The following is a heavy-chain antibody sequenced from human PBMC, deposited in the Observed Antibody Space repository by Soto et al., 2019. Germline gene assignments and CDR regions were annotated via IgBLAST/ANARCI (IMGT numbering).Heavy chain of an antibody. J-gene: IGHJ4*02. CDR3: ARGAVENYYDSSGYYHY. CDR2: IIPIFGTA. V-gene: IGHV1-69*06. D-gene: IGHD3-22*01. Sequence: GASVKVSCKASGGTFSSYAISWVRQAPGQGLEWMGGIIPIFGTANYAQKLQGRVTITADKSTSTAYMELSSLRSEDTAVYYCARGAVENYYDSSGYYHYWGQGTLVTVSS. CDR1: GGTFSSYA.